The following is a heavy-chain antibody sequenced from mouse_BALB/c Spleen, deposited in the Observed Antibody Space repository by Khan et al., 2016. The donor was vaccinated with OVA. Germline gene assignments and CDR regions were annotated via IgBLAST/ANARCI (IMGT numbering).Heavy chain of an antibody. CDR1: GYTFTDYN. J-gene: IGHJ3*01. CDR2: IFPNTGDT. D-gene: IGHD1-2*01. Sequence: VQLQQSGPELVKPGASVKISCKASGYTFTDYNMDWVKQRQGESLEWIGYIFPNTGDTGYNQKFKTKATLTVDVSSSTAYMELRSLTSEDSEVSCGSSSVFGSFGYWGQGTLVTVSA. CDR3: SSSVFGSFGY. V-gene: IGHV1S29*02.